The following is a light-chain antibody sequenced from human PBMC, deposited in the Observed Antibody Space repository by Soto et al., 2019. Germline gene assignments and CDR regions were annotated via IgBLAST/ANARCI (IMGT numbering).Light chain of an antibody. V-gene: IGKV3-20*01. Sequence: EIVLPQSPGTLSLFPGERATLSCRASQSVRNNYLAWYQQKPGQAPRLLIYSASTRATGIPDRFSGGGSGTDFTLTISRLEPEDFAVYYCQQYTGSPLTCGGGTKVEI. CDR2: SAS. CDR3: QQYTGSPLT. CDR1: QSVRNNY. J-gene: IGKJ4*01.